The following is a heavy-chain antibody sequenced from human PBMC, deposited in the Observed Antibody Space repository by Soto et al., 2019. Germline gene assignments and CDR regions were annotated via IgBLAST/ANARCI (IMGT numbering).Heavy chain of an antibody. D-gene: IGHD2-15*01. V-gene: IGHV1-2*04. CDR2: INPNSGGT. J-gene: IGHJ6*02. CDR1: GYTFTGYY. CDR3: ARGAGSSGGSGYYYYGMDV. Sequence: QVQLVQSGAEVKKPGASVKVSCKASGYTFTGYYMHWVRQAPGQGLEWMGWINPNSGGTNYAQKFQGWVTMTRDTDISTAYMELSRLRSDDTAVYYCARGAGSSGGSGYYYYGMDVWGQGTTVTVSS.